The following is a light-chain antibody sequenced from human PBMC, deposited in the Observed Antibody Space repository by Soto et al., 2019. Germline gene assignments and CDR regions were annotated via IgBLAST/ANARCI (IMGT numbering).Light chain of an antibody. CDR2: AAS. CDR1: QGISSY. V-gene: IGKV1-8*01. Sequence: IPMTQSPSSLSASVGARVAIPCRASQGISSYLAWYQQKPGKAPKLLIYAASTWQSGVPSRFSGSGSGTDFTLTISCLQSEDFATYYCQQHYSYPRTFGQGTKVDI. CDR3: QQHYSYPRT. J-gene: IGKJ1*01.